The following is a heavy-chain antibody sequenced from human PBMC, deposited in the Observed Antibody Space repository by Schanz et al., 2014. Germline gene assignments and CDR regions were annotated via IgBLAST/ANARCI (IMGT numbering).Heavy chain of an antibody. CDR3: ARALRHGYCNVVGCQNGGWFDI. J-gene: IGHJ4*02. Sequence: EVRLVESGGGLVKPGGSLRLSCAASGFSFSTYGMTWVRQAPGKGLEWVSSISSSSMYIYQADSMRGRFTISRDNAKNSLYLQVNNLSAEDTAVYYCARALRHGYCNVVGCQNGGWFDIWGQGTLVTVSS. V-gene: IGHV3-21*01. CDR1: GFSFSTYG. CDR2: ISSSSMYI. D-gene: IGHD2-2*03.